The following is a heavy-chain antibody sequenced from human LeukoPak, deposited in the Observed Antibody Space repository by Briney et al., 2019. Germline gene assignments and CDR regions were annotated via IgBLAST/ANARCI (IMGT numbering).Heavy chain of an antibody. Sequence: GTSLRLSCAASGFTFSTYAMHWVRQAPGRGLEWVAVISYDGSDKYSADSVKGRFTISRDNSKNTLYPQMNTLRAEDTAVYYCARDVHSYSGSQVYYYYYYGMDVWGQGTTVTVSS. CDR3: ARDVHSYSGSQVYYYYYYGMDV. D-gene: IGHD1-26*01. V-gene: IGHV3-30*04. CDR1: GFTFSTYA. CDR2: ISYDGSDK. J-gene: IGHJ6*02.